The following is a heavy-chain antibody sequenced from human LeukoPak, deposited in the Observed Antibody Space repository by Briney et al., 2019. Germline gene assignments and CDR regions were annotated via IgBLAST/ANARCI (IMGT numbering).Heavy chain of an antibody. J-gene: IGHJ5*02. Sequence: SQTLSLTCTVSGGSISSDLYYWNWIRQPAGKGLEWIGRFYNSGRTHFNPSLKSRVTISAETPKNQFSLKLRSVTAADTAVYYCARGDLKSDWFDPWGQGTLVIVST. CDR3: ARGDLKSDWFDP. D-gene: IGHD3-3*01. V-gene: IGHV4-61*02. CDR2: FYNSGRT. CDR1: GGSISSDLYY.